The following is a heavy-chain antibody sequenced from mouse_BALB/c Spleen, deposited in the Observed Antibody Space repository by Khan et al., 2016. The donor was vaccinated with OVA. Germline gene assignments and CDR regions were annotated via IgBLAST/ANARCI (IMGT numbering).Heavy chain of an antibody. CDR1: GYTFTDFT. CDR2: ISTYYGHP. J-gene: IGHJ3*01. V-gene: IGHV1S137*01. CDR3: TRGGGGNRFAY. Sequence: QIQLVQSGAELVRPGVSVKISCKGSGYTFTDFTMHWVRQSHAMSLEWIGVISTYYGHPTYNQKFKDKATMTVDKSSSTAYMELARLTSEDSAIFYLTRGGGGNRFAYWGQGTLVTVTA.